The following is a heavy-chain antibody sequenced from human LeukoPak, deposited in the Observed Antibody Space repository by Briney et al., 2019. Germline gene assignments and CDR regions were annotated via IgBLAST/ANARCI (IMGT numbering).Heavy chain of an antibody. J-gene: IGHJ4*02. Sequence: PGGSLRLSCAAPGFTFSDYYMSWIRQAPGKGLEWVATINQDGSEKYYVDSVKGRFTISRDNAKNSLYLHMNSLRAEDTATYYCARDRVWTVLYWGQGTLVTVSS. CDR1: GFTFSDYY. CDR3: ARDRVWTVLY. V-gene: IGHV3-7*01. CDR2: INQDGSEK. D-gene: IGHD6-13*01.